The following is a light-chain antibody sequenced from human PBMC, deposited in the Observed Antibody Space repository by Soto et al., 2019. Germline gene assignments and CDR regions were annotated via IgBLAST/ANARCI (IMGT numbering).Light chain of an antibody. Sequence: QAVVTQEPSLTVSPGGTVTLTCGSSTGAVTSGHYPYWFQQKPGQAPRTLIYDTSNKHSWTPARFSGSLLRGKAALTLSGAQPEDEAEYYCLLSYSGARLVVFGGGTQLTVL. CDR1: TGAVTSGHY. CDR2: DTS. J-gene: IGLJ2*01. V-gene: IGLV7-46*01. CDR3: LLSYSGARLVV.